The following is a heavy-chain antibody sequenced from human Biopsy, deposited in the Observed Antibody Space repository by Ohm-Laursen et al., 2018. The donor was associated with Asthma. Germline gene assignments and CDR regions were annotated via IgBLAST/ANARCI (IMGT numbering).Heavy chain of an antibody. V-gene: IGHV3-53*05. CDR2: IYSGGGT. CDR3: VRWRSGYPDHYSDF. Sequence: SLRLSCAASGFTVSTNGMSWVRQPPGKGLEWVSVIYSGGGTYYADSVQGRFTISRDNSKNTLDLQMNSLRGDDTAVYYCVRWRSGYPDHYSDFWGLGTLVTVSS. D-gene: IGHD2-21*01. CDR1: GFTVSTNG. J-gene: IGHJ4*02.